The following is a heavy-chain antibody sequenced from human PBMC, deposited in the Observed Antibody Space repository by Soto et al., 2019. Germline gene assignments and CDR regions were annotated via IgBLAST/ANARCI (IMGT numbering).Heavy chain of an antibody. J-gene: IGHJ4*02. V-gene: IGHV3-30-3*01. Sequence: QVQLVESGGGVVQPGRSLRLSCAASGFTFSSYAMHWVRQAPGKGLEWVAVISYDGSNKYYADSAKGRFTISRDNSKNLLYLPMNSLRAVDTAVYYRSTESGIVATNPSFDYWGQGSLVTVSS. CDR3: STESGIVATNPSFDY. CDR2: ISYDGSNK. CDR1: GFTFSSYA. D-gene: IGHD5-12*01.